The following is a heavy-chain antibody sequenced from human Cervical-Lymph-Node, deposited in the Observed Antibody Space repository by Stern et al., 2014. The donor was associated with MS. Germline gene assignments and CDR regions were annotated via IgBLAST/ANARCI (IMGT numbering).Heavy chain of an antibody. J-gene: IGHJ4*02. Sequence: VQLVVSGAEVKKPGASVKVSCQASGYTFTGYYIHWVRQAPGQGLEWMGRISPDSGGTNYAQRFQGRVTMTRDTSIRTAYMEVSSLRSGDTAVYYCARLSSRSPDYWGQGTLVTVSS. CDR2: ISPDSGGT. CDR1: GYTFTGYY. D-gene: IGHD6-13*01. CDR3: ARLSSRSPDY. V-gene: IGHV1-2*06.